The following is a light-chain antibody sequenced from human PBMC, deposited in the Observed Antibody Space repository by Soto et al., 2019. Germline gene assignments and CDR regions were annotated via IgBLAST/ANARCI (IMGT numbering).Light chain of an antibody. J-gene: IGLJ1*01. CDR3: CSLTTSHTYV. Sequence: QSVLTQPASVSGSPGQSITISCTGTSSDIGHYDYLSWYQQHPGKAPKLMIYHVTYRPSGVSNRYSGSKSGNSASLTISGLQADDEADYYYCSLTTSHTYVFGSGTKVTVL. CDR1: SSDIGHYDY. CDR2: HVT. V-gene: IGLV2-14*03.